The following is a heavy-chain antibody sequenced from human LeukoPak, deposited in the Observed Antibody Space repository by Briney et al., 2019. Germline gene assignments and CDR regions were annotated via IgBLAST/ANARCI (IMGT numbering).Heavy chain of an antibody. J-gene: IGHJ6*03. Sequence: SETLSLTCTVSGGAISSSSYYWGWIRQPPGKGLEWIGSIYYSGSTYYNPSLKSRVTISVDTSKNQFSLKLSSVTAADTAVYYCARQISSSWNLYYMDVWGKGTTVTVSS. CDR2: IYYSGST. CDR1: GGAISSSSYY. V-gene: IGHV4-39*01. CDR3: ARQISSSWNLYYMDV. D-gene: IGHD6-13*01.